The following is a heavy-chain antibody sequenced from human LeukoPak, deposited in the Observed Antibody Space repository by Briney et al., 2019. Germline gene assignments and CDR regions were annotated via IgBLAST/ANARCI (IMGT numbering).Heavy chain of an antibody. CDR2: INHSGST. CDR1: GGSFSGYY. CDR3: ARGWGRTTRLVRHKYYFDY. Sequence: SETLSLTCAVYGGSFSGYYWSWIRQPPGKGLEWIGEINHSGSTNYNPSLKSRVTISVDASKNQFSLKLSSVTAADTAVYYCARGWGRTTRLVRHKYYFDYCGQGTLVTVSS. V-gene: IGHV4-34*01. D-gene: IGHD3-16*01. J-gene: IGHJ4*02.